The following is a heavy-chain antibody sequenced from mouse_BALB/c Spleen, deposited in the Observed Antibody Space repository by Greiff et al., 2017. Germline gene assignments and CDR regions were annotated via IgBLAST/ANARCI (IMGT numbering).Heavy chain of an antibody. CDR1: GYSFTSYW. D-gene: IGHD1-1*01. Sequence: VQLKQSGTVLARPGASVKMSCKASGYSFTSYWMHWVKQRPGQGLEWIGAIYPGNSDTSYNQKFKGKAKLTAVTSASTAYMELSSLTNEDSAVYYCTSLITTVPYWYFDVWGAGTTVTVSS. V-gene: IGHV1-5*01. CDR2: IYPGNSDT. J-gene: IGHJ1*01. CDR3: TSLITTVPYWYFDV.